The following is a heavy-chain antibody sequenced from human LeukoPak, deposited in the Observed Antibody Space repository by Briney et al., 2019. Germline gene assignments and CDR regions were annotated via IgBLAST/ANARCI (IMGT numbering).Heavy chain of an antibody. J-gene: IGHJ4*02. V-gene: IGHV1-18*01. D-gene: IGHD2-8*01. CDR2: ISAYNGNT. CDR1: GYTFTSYG. CDR3: ARMVASYFDY. Sequence: PGASVKVSCKASGYTFTSYGISWVRQAPGQGLEWMGWISAYNGNTNYAQKLQGRVTMTRDTSASTAYMELSSLRSEDTAVYYCARMVASYFDYWGQGTLVTVSS.